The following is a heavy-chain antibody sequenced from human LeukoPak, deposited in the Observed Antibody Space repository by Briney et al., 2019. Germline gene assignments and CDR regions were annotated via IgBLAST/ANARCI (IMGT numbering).Heavy chain of an antibody. V-gene: IGHV3-48*03. CDR2: ISSSGSTI. CDR3: AGGDGYNDAFDI. J-gene: IGHJ3*02. CDR1: GFTFSSYE. D-gene: IGHD5-24*01. Sequence: GGSLRLSCAASGFTFSSYEMNWVRQAPGKGLEWVSYISSSGSTIYYADSVKGRFTISRDNAKNSLYLQMNSMKDEDTAVYYCAGGDGYNDAFDIWGQGTMVTVSS.